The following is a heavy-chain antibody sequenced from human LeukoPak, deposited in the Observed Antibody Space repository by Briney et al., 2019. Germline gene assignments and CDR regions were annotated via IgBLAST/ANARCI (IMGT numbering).Heavy chain of an antibody. J-gene: IGHJ4*02. D-gene: IGHD5-18*01. CDR2: IDHAGTT. Sequence: SETLSLTCVVSGGSIITNDYWWGWIRQPPGKGLEWIGTIDHAGTTFYNVSLKSRVTISVDTSKNQFSLKLSSVTAADTAVYYCARGHSYGYVWFDYWGQGTLVTVSS. V-gene: IGHV4-39*07. CDR3: ARGHSYGYVWFDY. CDR1: GGSIITNDYW.